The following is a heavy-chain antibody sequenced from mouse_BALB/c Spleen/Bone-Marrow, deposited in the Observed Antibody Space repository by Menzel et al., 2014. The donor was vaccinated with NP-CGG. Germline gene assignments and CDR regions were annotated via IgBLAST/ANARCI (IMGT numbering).Heavy chain of an antibody. J-gene: IGHJ4*01. V-gene: IGHV2-9*02. D-gene: IGHD2-2*01. Sequence: VHLVESGPGLVAPSQSLSITCTVSGFSLXSYGVHWVRQPPGKGLEWLGVIWAGGSTNYNSALMSRLSISKDNSKSXVFLKMNSLQTDDTAMYYCARYGYFYAMDYWGQGTSVTVSS. CDR2: IWAGGST. CDR3: ARYGYFYAMDY. CDR1: GFSLXSYG.